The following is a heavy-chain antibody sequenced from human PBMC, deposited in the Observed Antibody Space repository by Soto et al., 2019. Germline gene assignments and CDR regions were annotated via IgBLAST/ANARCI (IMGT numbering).Heavy chain of an antibody. D-gene: IGHD6-19*01. J-gene: IGHJ4*02. CDR3: ARDWSSEYDY. CDR1: GFTFSSYW. Sequence: EVQLVESGGGMVQPGGSLRPSCAASGFTFSSYWMSWVRQAPGKGLEWVANIKEDGSEKYYVESVRGRFTISRDNAKKSMHLQMNSLRAEDTAVYYCARDWSSEYDYWGLGILVTVSS. V-gene: IGHV3-7*01. CDR2: IKEDGSEK.